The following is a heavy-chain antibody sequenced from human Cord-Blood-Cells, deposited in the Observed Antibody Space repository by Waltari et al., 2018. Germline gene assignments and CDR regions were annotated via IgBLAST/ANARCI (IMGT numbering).Heavy chain of an antibody. V-gene: IGHV4-59*01. J-gene: IGHJ4*02. D-gene: IGHD3-22*01. CDR2: IYYSGST. Sequence: QVQLQESGPGLVKTSETLSLTCTVSGGSISSYYWSWIRQPPGKGLEWIGYIYYSGSTNYNPSLKSRVTISVDTSKNQFSLKLSSVTAADTAVYYCARGRYYYDSSGIFDYWGQGTLVTVSS. CDR1: GGSISSYY. CDR3: ARGRYYYDSSGIFDY.